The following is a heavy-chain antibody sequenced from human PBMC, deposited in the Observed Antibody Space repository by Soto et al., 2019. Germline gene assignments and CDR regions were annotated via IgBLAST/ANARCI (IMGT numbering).Heavy chain of an antibody. D-gene: IGHD3-10*01. J-gene: IGHJ5*02. CDR2: IYYSGST. CDR3: ARDMVRGVVSTVFDP. CDR1: GCSLSSGGYY. Sequence: TLSLTCTVSGCSLSSGGYYWSWMRQHPEKGNETIGYIYYSGSTYYNPSLKSRVTISVDTSKNQFSLKLSSVTAADTAVYYCARDMVRGVVSTVFDPWGQGTLVTVSS. V-gene: IGHV4-31*03.